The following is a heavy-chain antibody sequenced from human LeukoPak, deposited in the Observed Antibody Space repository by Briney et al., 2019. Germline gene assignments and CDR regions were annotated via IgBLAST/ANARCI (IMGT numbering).Heavy chain of an antibody. V-gene: IGHV3-74*01. CDR1: GFTFSSYW. D-gene: IGHD3-22*01. CDR3: ARAGRYDSSGYTNCFDP. Sequence: GGSLRLSCAASGFTFSSYWMHWVRQVPGKGLVWVSRINSDGSSTSYADSVKGRFTVSRDNGKNTLYLQMNSLRAEDTAVYYCARAGRYDSSGYTNCFDPWGQGTLVTVSS. J-gene: IGHJ5*02. CDR2: INSDGSST.